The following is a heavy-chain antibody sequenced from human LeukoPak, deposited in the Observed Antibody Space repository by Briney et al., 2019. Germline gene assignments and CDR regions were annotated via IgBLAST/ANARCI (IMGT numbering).Heavy chain of an antibody. CDR2: ISGSGGST. CDR1: GFTFSSYA. J-gene: IGHJ4*02. V-gene: IGHV3-23*01. Sequence: GASLRLSCAASGFTFSSYAMSWVRQAPGKGLEWVSAISGSGGSTYYADSVKGRFTISRDNSKNTLYLQMNSLRAEDTAVYYCAKDVGLVMNYFDYWGQGTLVTVSS. CDR3: AKDVGLVMNYFDY. D-gene: IGHD1-26*01.